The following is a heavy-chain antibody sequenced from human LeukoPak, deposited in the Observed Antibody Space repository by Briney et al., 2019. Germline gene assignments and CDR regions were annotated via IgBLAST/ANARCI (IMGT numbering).Heavy chain of an antibody. V-gene: IGHV3-23*01. Sequence: GGCLRLSCAASEFTFSSYAMSWVRQAPGKGLEWVSTISGSGGITNYAHSVKGRFTISRDNSKNTLYLQMNSLRAEDTAIYYCAKDLHSDSWPIDYWGREPWSPFPQ. CDR3: AKDLHSDSWPIDY. D-gene: IGHD2-15*01. CDR1: EFTFSSYA. CDR2: ISGSGGIT. J-gene: IGHJ4*02.